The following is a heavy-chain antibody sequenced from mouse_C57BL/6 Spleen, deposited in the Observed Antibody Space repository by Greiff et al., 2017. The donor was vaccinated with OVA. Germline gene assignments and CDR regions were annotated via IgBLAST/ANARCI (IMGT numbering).Heavy chain of an antibody. J-gene: IGHJ4*01. D-gene: IGHD1-1*01. V-gene: IGHV1-50*01. CDR2: IDPSDSYT. CDR1: GYTFTSYW. Sequence: VQLQQPGAELVKPGASVKLSCKASGYTFTSYWMQWVKQRPGQGLEWIGEIDPSDSYTNYNQKFKGKATLTADTSSSTAYMQLSSLTSEDSAVYYCARRGITTVVDTPYAMDYWGQGTSVTVSS. CDR3: ARRGITTVVDTPYAMDY.